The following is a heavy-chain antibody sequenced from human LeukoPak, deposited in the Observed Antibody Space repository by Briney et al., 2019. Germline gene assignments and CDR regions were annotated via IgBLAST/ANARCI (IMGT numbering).Heavy chain of an antibody. V-gene: IGHV3-33*03. D-gene: IGHD6-19*01. CDR2: IWTDGSTR. Sequence: GRSLRLSCVVPGVTLSSYGMHWVRQAPGKGLEWVAGIWTDGSTRYYADSVKGRFTISRDDSRNTLYLQMNSLRVEYTAVYYCAKDRPPSGPMADWGQGTLVTVSS. CDR3: AKDRPPSGPMAD. J-gene: IGHJ4*02. CDR1: GVTLSSYG.